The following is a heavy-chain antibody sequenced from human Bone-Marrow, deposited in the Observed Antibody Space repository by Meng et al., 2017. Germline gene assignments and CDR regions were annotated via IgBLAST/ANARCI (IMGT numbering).Heavy chain of an antibody. CDR1: GFTFSSYG. D-gene: IGHD1-26*01. CDR2: INSDGSST. V-gene: IGHV3-74*01. CDR3: ARDLERWEPRGFDY. J-gene: IGHJ4*02. Sequence: GESLKISCAASGFTFSSYGMHWVRQAPGKGLVWVSRINSDGSSTSYADSVKGRFTISRDNAKNTLYLQMNSLRAEDTAVYYCARDLERWEPRGFDYWGQGTLVTVSS.